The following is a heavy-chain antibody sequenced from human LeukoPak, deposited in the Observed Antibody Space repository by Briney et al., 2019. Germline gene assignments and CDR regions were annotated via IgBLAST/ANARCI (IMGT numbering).Heavy chain of an antibody. CDR1: GGSISSYY. V-gene: IGHV4-59*01. CDR2: IYYSGST. Sequence: SETLSLTCTVSGGSISSYYWSWIRQPPGRGLEWIGYIYYSGSTNYNPSLKSRVTISVDTSKNQFSLKLSPVTAADTAVYYCASDGSGSYWNYWGQGTLVTVSS. J-gene: IGHJ4*02. D-gene: IGHD3-10*01. CDR3: ASDGSGSYWNY.